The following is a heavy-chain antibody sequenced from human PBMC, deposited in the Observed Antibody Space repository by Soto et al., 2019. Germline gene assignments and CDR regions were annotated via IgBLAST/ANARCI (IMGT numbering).Heavy chain of an antibody. CDR1: GYTLTGYY. J-gene: IGHJ5*02. V-gene: IGHV1-2*02. CDR3: ARDRGHCSGGSCNPWWFAP. D-gene: IGHD2-15*01. Sequence: ASLNVSCKASGYTLTGYYMHWVRQAPGQGLEWMGWTNPNSGGTDYAQKFQGRVTMTRDTSISTAYMELSRLRSDDTAVYYCARDRGHCSGGSCNPWWFAPWGQGTLVTVSS. CDR2: TNPNSGGT.